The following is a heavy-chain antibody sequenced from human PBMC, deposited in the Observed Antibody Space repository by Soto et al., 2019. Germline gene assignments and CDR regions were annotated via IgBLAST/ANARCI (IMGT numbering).Heavy chain of an antibody. Sequence: QVQLVQSGAEVKKPGSSVKVSCKASGGTFSSYAISWVRQAPGQGLEWMGGIIPIFGTANYAQKFQGRVTITADESTSTAYMELSSLRSEDTAVYYCASGKYYYDSSGSTRGWFDPWGQGTLVTVSS. J-gene: IGHJ5*02. CDR3: ASGKYYYDSSGSTRGWFDP. D-gene: IGHD3-22*01. CDR2: IIPIFGTA. CDR1: GGTFSSYA. V-gene: IGHV1-69*01.